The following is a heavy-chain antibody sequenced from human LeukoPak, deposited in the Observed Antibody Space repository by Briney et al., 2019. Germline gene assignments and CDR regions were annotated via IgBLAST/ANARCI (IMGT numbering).Heavy chain of an antibody. D-gene: IGHD2-2*01. V-gene: IGHV3-23*01. CDR3: AKPHHCSSTSCHYYFDY. CDR1: GFTFDDYA. Sequence: GGSLRLSCAASGFTFDDYAMHWVRQAPGKGLEWVSAISGSGSNTYYADSVKGRFTISRDNSKNTLYLQMNSLRAEDTAVYYCAKPHHCSSTSCHYYFDYWGQGTLVTVSS. CDR2: ISGSGSNT. J-gene: IGHJ4*02.